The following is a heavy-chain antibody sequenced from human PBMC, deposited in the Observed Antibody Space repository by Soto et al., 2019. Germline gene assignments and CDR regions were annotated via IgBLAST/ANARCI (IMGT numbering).Heavy chain of an antibody. J-gene: IGHJ5*02. CDR1: DGYIISSNW. D-gene: IGHD3-9*01. CDR3: ASRLLRYFDWLLYP. Sequence: SETQSLTCTVADGYIISSNWWSWVRKPPGKGLEWIGEIYHSGSTNYNPSLKSRVTISVDKSKNQFSLKLGSVTAADTAVYYCASRLLRYFDWLLYPWGQGTLVTVSS. CDR2: IYHSGST. V-gene: IGHV4-4*02.